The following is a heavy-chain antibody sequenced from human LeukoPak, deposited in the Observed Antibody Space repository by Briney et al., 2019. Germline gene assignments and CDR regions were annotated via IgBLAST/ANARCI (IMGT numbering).Heavy chain of an antibody. V-gene: IGHV3-23*01. Sequence: PGGSLRLSCAASGFTFSSYAMTWVRQASGKGLEWVSAISRSGGSTYYADSVRGRFTISRDNSRNTLYLQMNSLRAEDTAIYYCAKNGDRGAYCSGGTCYPYYYYYMDVWGKGTTVTISS. CDR1: GFTFSSYA. CDR3: AKNGDRGAYCSGGTCYPYYYYYMDV. CDR2: ISRSGGST. J-gene: IGHJ6*03. D-gene: IGHD2-15*01.